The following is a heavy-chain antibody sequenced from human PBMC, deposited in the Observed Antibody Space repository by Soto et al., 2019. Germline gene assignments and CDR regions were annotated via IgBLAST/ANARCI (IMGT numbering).Heavy chain of an antibody. D-gene: IGHD1-7*01. CDR2: ISSSSTI. J-gene: IGHJ6*03. V-gene: IGHV3-48*02. CDR1: GFTFTSYS. CDR3: AGTTSLQWYYMDV. Sequence: GGSLRLSCAASGFTFTSYSMNWVRQAPGKGLEWVSYISSSSTIYYADSVKGRFTISRDNAKNSLFLQMNSLRDEDTAVYYCAGTTSLQWYYMDVWDKGTTVTVSS.